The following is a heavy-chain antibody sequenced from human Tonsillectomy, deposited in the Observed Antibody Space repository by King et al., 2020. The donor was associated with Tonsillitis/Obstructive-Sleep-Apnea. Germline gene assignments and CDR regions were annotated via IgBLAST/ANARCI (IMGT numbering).Heavy chain of an antibody. CDR3: AKGGTYSSIPLDY. J-gene: IGHJ4*02. V-gene: IGHV3-74*01. CDR1: GFTFSSYL. Sequence: VQLVESGGGLVQPGGSLRLSCAASGFTFSSYLMHWVRQAPGKGLVLVSRIKGDGSETTYADFMKGRFTISRDNAKNTLFLQMESLRAEDTAVYYCAKGGTYSSIPLDYWGQGTLVTVSS. D-gene: IGHD1-26*01. CDR2: IKGDGSET.